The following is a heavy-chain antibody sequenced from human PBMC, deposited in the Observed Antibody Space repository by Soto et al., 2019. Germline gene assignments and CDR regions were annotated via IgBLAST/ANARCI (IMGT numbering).Heavy chain of an antibody. CDR3: AKGINSSSWYGSLDY. Sequence: GGSLRLSCAASGFTVADYTMHWVRQAPGKGLEWVSLISWAGGSTYYADSVKGRFTISRDNSKNSLYLQMNSLRTEDTALYYCAKGINSSSWYGSLDYWGQGTLVTVSS. V-gene: IGHV3-43*01. D-gene: IGHD6-13*01. J-gene: IGHJ4*02. CDR2: ISWAGGST. CDR1: GFTVADYT.